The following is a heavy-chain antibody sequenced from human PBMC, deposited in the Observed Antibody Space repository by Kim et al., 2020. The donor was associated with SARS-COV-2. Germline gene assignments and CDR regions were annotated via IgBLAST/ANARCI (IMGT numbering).Heavy chain of an antibody. CDR3: AVFLGTTVTAYYFDY. J-gene: IGHJ4*02. CDR1: GFTFTSSA. CDR2: IVVGSGNT. V-gene: IGHV1-58*01. Sequence: SVKVSCKASGFTFTSSAVQWVRQARGQRLEWIGWIVVGSGNTNYAQKFQERVTITRDMSTSTAYMELSSLRSEDTAVYYCAVFLGTTVTAYYFDYWGQGTLVTVSS. D-gene: IGHD4-17*01.